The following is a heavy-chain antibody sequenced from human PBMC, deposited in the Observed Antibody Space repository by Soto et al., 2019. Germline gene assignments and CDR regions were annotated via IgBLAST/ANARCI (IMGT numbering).Heavy chain of an antibody. CDR1: GDTFTSSY. Sequence: ASVKVSCKASGDTFTSSYMHWVRQAPGQGLEWMGIINPSGGTTIYTQKFQGRVTMTRDTSTSTVYMELSSLRSEDTAVYYCARAITPSPLLFDVWGQGSLVTGSS. CDR2: INPSGGTT. V-gene: IGHV1-46*03. CDR3: ARAITPSPLLFDV. J-gene: IGHJ4*02.